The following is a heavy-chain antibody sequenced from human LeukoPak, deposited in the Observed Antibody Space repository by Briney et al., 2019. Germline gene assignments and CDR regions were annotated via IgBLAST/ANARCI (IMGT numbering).Heavy chain of an antibody. CDR2: IYYSGTT. V-gene: IGHV4-31*03. J-gene: IGHJ6*02. CDR1: GGSISSGGNF. D-gene: IGHD1-26*01. Sequence: SSETLSLTCTVSGGSISSGGNFWSWIRQRPGKGLEWIGFIYYSGTTYSNPSLKSRVAISADTSKNEFSLKLNSLTAADTAVYYCARGGSGSYYSVYYAVGVWGQGTTVTVS. CDR3: ARGGSGSYYSVYYAVGV.